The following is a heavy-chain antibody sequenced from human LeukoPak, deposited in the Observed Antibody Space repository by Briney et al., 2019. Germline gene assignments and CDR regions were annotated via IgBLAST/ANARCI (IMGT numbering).Heavy chain of an antibody. V-gene: IGHV1-2*02. Sequence: ASVKVSCKASGYTFTGYYMHWVRQAPGQGLEWMGWINPNSGGTNYAQKFQGRVTMTRDTSISTAYMELSRLRSDDTAVYYCARDLVGATGTDVWGKGTTVTISS. CDR2: INPNSGGT. J-gene: IGHJ6*04. CDR1: GYTFTGYY. CDR3: ARDLVGATGTDV. D-gene: IGHD1-26*01.